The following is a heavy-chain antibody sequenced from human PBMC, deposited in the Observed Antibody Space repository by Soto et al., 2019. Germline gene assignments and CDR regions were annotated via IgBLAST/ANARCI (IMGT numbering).Heavy chain of an antibody. CDR1: VYTFTSYG. V-gene: IGHV1-18*01. D-gene: IGHD3-22*01. CDR2: ISAYNGNT. J-gene: IGHJ5*02. CDR3: ARVKGSGYHNWFDP. Sequence: ASVKGSCKAAVYTFTSYGSSWGRLAPGQGLEWMGWISAYNGNTNYAQKLQGRVTMTTDTSTSTAYMELRSLRSDDTAVYYCARVKGSGYHNWFDPWGQGTLVTVSS.